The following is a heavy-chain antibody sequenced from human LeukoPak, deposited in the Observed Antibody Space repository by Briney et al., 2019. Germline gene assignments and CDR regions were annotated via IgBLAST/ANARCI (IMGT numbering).Heavy chain of an antibody. CDR2: IIPIFGTA. D-gene: IGHD5-24*01. J-gene: IGHJ4*02. V-gene: IGHV1-69*05. CDR1: GGTFSSYA. CDR3: ASEGGDGYSNHLFDY. Sequence: SVKVSCKASGGTFSSYAISWVRQAPGQGLEWMGGIIPIFGTANYAQKFQGRVTITTDESTCTAYIELSSLRSEDTAVYYCASEGGDGYSNHLFDYWGQGTLVTVSS.